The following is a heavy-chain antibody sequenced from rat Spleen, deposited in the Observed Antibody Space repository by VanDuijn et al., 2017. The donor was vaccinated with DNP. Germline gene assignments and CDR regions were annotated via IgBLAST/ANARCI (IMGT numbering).Heavy chain of an antibody. CDR2: ITGGSGTT. CDR3: ARRDSFHWYFDF. J-gene: IGHJ1*01. CDR1: GFTFNYYW. Sequence: EVQLVESGGDLVQPGRSLKLSCVASGFTFNYYWMAWIRQVPGKGLEWIASITGGSGTTYYRDSVKGRFSISRDNAKSTLYLQMDSLRSEDTATYYCARRDSFHWYFDFWGPGTMVTVSS. V-gene: IGHV5-31*01.